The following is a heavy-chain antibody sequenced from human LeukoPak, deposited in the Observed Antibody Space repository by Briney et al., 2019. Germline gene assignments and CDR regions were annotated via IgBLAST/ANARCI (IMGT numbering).Heavy chain of an antibody. Sequence: SESLSLTCTVSGXSISSYYWSWIRQPPGKGREWTGYIYYSRSTNYNPSLKSTFTISVDTSKNQFSLKLSSVTAADPAVSYCARGRDYYGSGSYYIFDYWGQGTLVTVSS. J-gene: IGHJ4*02. V-gene: IGHV4-59*01. CDR2: IYYSRST. CDR3: ARGRDYYGSGSYYIFDY. D-gene: IGHD3-10*01. CDR1: GXSISSYY.